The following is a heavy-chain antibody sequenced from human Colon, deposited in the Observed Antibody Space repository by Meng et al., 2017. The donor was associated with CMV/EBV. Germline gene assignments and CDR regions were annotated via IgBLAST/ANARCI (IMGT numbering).Heavy chain of an antibody. CDR2: IRYDATYT. CDR1: GFTFDVVG. Sequence: GGSLRLSCAGSGFTFDVVGMHWVRQAPGKGPEWVAFIRYDATYTFYVDSVKGRFTISRDNVNNMLYLQMTSLRPEDTGVYYCAKGHEDSAATAVEWGQGVLVTVSS. D-gene: IGHD2-15*01. CDR3: AKGHEDSAATAVE. J-gene: IGHJ4*02. V-gene: IGHV3-30*02.